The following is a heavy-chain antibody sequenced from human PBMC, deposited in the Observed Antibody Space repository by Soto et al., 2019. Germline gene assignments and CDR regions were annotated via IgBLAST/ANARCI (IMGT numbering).Heavy chain of an antibody. CDR2: VNSFETET. Sequence: GGSLRLSCAASGFTFSTYWMHWVRQAPGKGLVWVPRVNSFETETYYADSVKGRFTISRDNAKNTLYLQMNSLRAEDTAVYYCASAGGYDSMHYFWYGLDVWGQGTTVTVSS. V-gene: IGHV3-74*01. D-gene: IGHD5-12*01. CDR1: GFTFSTYW. J-gene: IGHJ6*02. CDR3: ASAGGYDSMHYFWYGLDV.